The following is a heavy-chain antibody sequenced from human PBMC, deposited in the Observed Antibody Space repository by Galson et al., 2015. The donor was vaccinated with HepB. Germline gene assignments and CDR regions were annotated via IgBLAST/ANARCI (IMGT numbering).Heavy chain of an antibody. CDR1: GFTFSSFW. CDR3: ARALIAGNDGSGSAY. CDR2: ISPDGRNI. D-gene: IGHD3-22*01. Sequence: SLRLSCAASGFTFSSFWMHWVRQAPGEGLMWVSRISPDGRNIGHADSVRGRFTSSRDNAKNTLYLQMNGLRAEDTAVYYCARALIAGNDGSGSAYWGQGTLVTVSS. V-gene: IGHV3-74*01. J-gene: IGHJ4*02.